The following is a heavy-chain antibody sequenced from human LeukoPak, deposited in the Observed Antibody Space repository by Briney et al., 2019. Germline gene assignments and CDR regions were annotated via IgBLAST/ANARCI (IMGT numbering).Heavy chain of an antibody. J-gene: IGHJ6*03. CDR1: GYTFTSYD. Sequence: GASVKVSCKASGYTFTSYDINWVRQATGQGLEWMGWMNPNSGNTGYAQKFQGRVTITWNTSISTAYMELSSLRSEDTAVYYCAITVAYYYDSSGYPTYYYYYYMDVWGKGTTVTVSS. D-gene: IGHD3-22*01. V-gene: IGHV1-8*03. CDR2: MNPNSGNT. CDR3: AITVAYYYDSSGYPTYYYYYYMDV.